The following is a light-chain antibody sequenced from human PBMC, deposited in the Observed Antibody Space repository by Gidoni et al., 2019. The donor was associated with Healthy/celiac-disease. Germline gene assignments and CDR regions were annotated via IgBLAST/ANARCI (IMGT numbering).Light chain of an antibody. V-gene: IGKV1-5*01. CDR1: QSISSW. CDR2: DAS. CDR3: QQYNSYPLT. Sequence: DIQMTQPPSTLSASVGDRVTITCRASQSISSWLAWYQQKPGKAHKLLIYDASSLESGVPSRFSGSGSGTEFTLTISSLQPDDFATYYCQQYNSYPLTFGPGTKVDIK. J-gene: IGKJ3*01.